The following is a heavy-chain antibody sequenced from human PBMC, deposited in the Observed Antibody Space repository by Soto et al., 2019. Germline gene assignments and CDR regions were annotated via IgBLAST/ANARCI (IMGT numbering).Heavy chain of an antibody. D-gene: IGHD3-10*01. CDR1: GESFSDYF. J-gene: IGHJ6*02. CDR2: IDQTGRT. V-gene: IGHV4-34*01. Sequence: QVQLQQWGAGLLKPSETLSLTCAVSGESFSDYFWSWICQPPGKGLEWIGEIDQTGRTNYNPSLKSRVIMSVDTSKNQFSLNLSSVTAADTAMYYCARGVGSGRDYGLDVWGQGTTVTVS. CDR3: ARGVGSGRDYGLDV.